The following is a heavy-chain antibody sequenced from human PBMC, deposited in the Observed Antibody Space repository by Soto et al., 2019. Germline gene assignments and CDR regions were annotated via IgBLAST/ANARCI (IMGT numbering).Heavy chain of an antibody. CDR3: ARDIGIAVAGTDY. Sequence: QVQLVQSGAEVKKPGSSVKVSCKASGGTFSSYTISWVRQAPGQGLEWMGRIIPILGIANYAQKFQGRVTXTXDXXTSTAYMELSSLRSEDTAVYYCARDIGIAVAGTDYWGQGTLVTVSS. J-gene: IGHJ4*02. V-gene: IGHV1-69*08. CDR1: GGTFSSYT. CDR2: IIPILGIA. D-gene: IGHD6-19*01.